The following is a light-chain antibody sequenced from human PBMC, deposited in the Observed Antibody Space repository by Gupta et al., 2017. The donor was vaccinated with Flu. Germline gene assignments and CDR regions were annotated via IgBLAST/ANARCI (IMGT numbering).Light chain of an antibody. CDR2: CNN. CDR1: SSNIGSNT. J-gene: IGLJ3*02. V-gene: IGLV1-44*01. Sequence: QSVLTQPPSASGTPGQRVTISCSGSSSNIGSNTVNWYQQLPGTAPNLLIDCNNQRPPAVPDRLSGSTSGTPTSLPISRLQSEDEADDYGAAWADSPNGWVFGGGTKLTVL. CDR3: AAWADSPNGWV.